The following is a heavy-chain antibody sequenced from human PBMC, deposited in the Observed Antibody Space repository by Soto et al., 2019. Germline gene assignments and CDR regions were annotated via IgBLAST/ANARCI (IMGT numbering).Heavy chain of an antibody. CDR3: ASHPYDFWSGYSSPFPMDV. J-gene: IGHJ6*03. V-gene: IGHV4-59*08. D-gene: IGHD3-3*01. CDR1: GGSISSYY. CDR2: IYYSGST. Sequence: SETLSLTCTVSGGSISSYYWSWIRQPPGKGLEWIGYIYYSGSTNYNPSLKSRVTISVDTSKNQFSLKLSSVTAADTAVYYSASHPYDFWSGYSSPFPMDVWGKGTTVTVSS.